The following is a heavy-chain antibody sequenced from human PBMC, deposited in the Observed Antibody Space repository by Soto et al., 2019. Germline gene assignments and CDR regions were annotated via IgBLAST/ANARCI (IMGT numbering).Heavy chain of an antibody. CDR1: GGSLSGYF. CDR3: VRGPYNYNSRYFDY. D-gene: IGHD1-1*01. Sequence: SETLSPTCTVYGGSLSGYFWTWIRQPAGKGLEWLAEINHSGITNYNPSVESRVSMSVDTSKNQFSLRLYSVTAADTAVYYCVRGPYNYNSRYFDYWGQGTLVTVSS. CDR2: INHSGIT. V-gene: IGHV4-34*01. J-gene: IGHJ4*02.